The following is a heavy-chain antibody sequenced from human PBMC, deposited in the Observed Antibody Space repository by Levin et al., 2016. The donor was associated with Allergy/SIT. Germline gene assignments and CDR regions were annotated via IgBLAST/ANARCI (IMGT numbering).Heavy chain of an antibody. CDR3: AKEGIAVASFDY. V-gene: IGHV3-23*01. J-gene: IGHJ4*01. D-gene: IGHD6-19*01. Sequence: VKGRFTISRDNSKKTLFLQINSLRAEDTAVYYCAKEGIAVASFDYWGQGTLVTASS.